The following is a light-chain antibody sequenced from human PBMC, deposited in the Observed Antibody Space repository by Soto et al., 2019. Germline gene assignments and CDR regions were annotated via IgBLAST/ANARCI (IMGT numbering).Light chain of an antibody. Sequence: DIQMTQSPSSLSASVGDTVTITCRASQGIYKYLAWYQQKSGQVPKLLIYGGSTLQSGVPSRFSGSGSGTDFTLTISSLQPEDVATYYCQKYNNAPWTFGQGTKVEIK. V-gene: IGKV1-27*01. CDR3: QKYNNAPWT. CDR1: QGIYKY. CDR2: GGS. J-gene: IGKJ1*01.